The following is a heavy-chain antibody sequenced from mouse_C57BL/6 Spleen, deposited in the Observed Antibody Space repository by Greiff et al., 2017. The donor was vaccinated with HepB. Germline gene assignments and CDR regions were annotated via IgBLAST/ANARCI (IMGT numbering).Heavy chain of an antibody. Sequence: EVQRVESGGDLVKPGGSLKLSCAASGFTFSSYGMSWVRQTPDKRLEWVATISSGGSYTYYPDSVKGRFTFSRDNAKNTLYLQMSSLKSEDTAMYYCARHGAGTAGFAYWGQGTLVTVSA. V-gene: IGHV5-6*01. CDR2: ISSGGSYT. CDR1: GFTFSSYG. D-gene: IGHD4-1*01. J-gene: IGHJ3*01. CDR3: ARHGAGTAGFAY.